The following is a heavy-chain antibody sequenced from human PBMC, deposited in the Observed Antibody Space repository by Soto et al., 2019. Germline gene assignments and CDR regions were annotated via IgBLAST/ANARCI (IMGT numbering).Heavy chain of an antibody. J-gene: IGHJ4*02. CDR3: VVDTSGLLDY. D-gene: IGHD3-22*01. CDR2: IWYDGNKK. V-gene: IGHV3-33*03. CDR1: GFAFSSNG. Sequence: GGSLRLSCAASGFAFSSNGMHWVRQAPGKGLEWVAVIWYDGNKKYYGDSVRGRFTISRDHSKNTLYLELNSLKAEDTAVYYCVVDTSGLLDYWGQGTQVTFSS.